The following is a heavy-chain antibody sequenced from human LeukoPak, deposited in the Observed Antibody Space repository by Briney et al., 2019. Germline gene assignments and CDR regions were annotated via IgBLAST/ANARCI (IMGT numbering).Heavy chain of an antibody. CDR3: ARYMTAGVGAFDI. CDR1: GGSISSSSYY. CDR2: IYHSGST. D-gene: IGHD2-21*02. J-gene: IGHJ3*02. Sequence: NPSETLSLTCTVSGGSISSSSYYWGWIRQPPGKGLEWIGYIYHSGSTYYNPSLKSRVTISVDRSKNQFSLKLSSVTAADTAVYCCARYMTAGVGAFDIWGQGTMVTVSS. V-gene: IGHV4-30-2*01.